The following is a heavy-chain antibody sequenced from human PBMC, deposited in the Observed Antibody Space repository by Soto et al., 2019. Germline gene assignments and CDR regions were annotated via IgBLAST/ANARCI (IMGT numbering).Heavy chain of an antibody. J-gene: IGHJ6*02. Sequence: QMKLVQSGAEVKEPGASVRISCKASGYIFTRYYMYLVRQAPGQGLEWMVIINPAGCAANYALKLQGRVTMTGETSTSTVYMELRSLRSDDTATYYCARDANGYGMDVWGQGTTVTVAS. CDR3: ARDANGYGMDV. V-gene: IGHV1-46*04. CDR1: GYIFTRYY. CDR2: INPAGCAA.